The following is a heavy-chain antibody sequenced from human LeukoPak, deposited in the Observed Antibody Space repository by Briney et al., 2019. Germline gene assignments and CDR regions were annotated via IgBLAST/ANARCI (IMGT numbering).Heavy chain of an antibody. CDR2: ISYDGSNK. V-gene: IGHV3-30-3*01. Sequence: GGSLRLSCAASEFSFSSYAMHWVRQAPGKGLEWVAVISYDGSNKYYADSVKGRFTISRDNSKNTLYLQMNSLRAEDTAVYYCATSIAAAGHDAFDIWGQGTMVTVSS. CDR3: ATSIAAAGHDAFDI. CDR1: EFSFSSYA. J-gene: IGHJ3*02. D-gene: IGHD6-13*01.